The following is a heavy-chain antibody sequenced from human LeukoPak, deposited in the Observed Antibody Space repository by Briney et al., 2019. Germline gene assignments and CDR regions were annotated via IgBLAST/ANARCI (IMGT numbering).Heavy chain of an antibody. V-gene: IGHV3-74*01. D-gene: IGHD1-26*01. J-gene: IGHJ4*02. Sequence: PGGSLRLSCAASGFTFSGYWMHWVRQAPGKGLVWISYINGDGSTTNHADFAEGRFTISRDNAKNTLYLQMNSLRVEDTAVYYCVRGGLMGATDYWGQGTLSPSPQ. CDR3: VRGGLMGATDY. CDR2: INGDGSTT. CDR1: GFTFSGYW.